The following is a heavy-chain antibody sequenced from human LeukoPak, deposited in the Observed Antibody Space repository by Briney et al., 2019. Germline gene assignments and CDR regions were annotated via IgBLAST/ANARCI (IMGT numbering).Heavy chain of an antibody. J-gene: IGHJ6*03. Sequence: SVKVSCKASGYTFTSYDINWVRQAPGQGLEWMGGIIPIFGTANYAQKFQGRVTITTDESTSTAYMELSSLRSEDTAVYYCARGGIGYYYYYMDVWGKGTTVTVSS. CDR2: IIPIFGTA. CDR3: ARGGIGYYYYYMDV. D-gene: IGHD1-1*01. V-gene: IGHV1-69*05. CDR1: GYTFTSYD.